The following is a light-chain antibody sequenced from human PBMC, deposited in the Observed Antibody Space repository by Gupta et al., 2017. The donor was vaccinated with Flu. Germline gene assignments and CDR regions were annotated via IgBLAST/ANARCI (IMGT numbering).Light chain of an antibody. Sequence: APGDTTSITCGGNNIGRKSVHWYQQKPGQAPVLVVYDDDDRTSGIPEQFSGSNSGNTATLTITGVEAGDEADYYCQVWDSDSALFGAGTKVTVL. CDR2: DDD. CDR1: NIGRKS. CDR3: QVWDSDSAL. J-gene: IGLJ1*01. V-gene: IGLV3-21*02.